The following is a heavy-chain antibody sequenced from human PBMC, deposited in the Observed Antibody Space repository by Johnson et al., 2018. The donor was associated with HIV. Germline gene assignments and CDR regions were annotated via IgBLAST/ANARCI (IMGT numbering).Heavy chain of an antibody. V-gene: IGHV3-13*01. J-gene: IGHJ3*02. CDR1: GFTFSSYD. D-gene: IGHD2-15*01. Sequence: EMQLVESGGGLKQPGGSLRLSCAASGFTFSSYDMHWVRQATGKGLEWVSTIGTAGDTYYPGSVKGRFTVSREDAKNSLYLQMNSLRAGDTALYYCARAGCRGGRCYSHDAFDIWGQGTMVTVSS. CDR3: ARAGCRGGRCYSHDAFDI. CDR2: IGTAGDT.